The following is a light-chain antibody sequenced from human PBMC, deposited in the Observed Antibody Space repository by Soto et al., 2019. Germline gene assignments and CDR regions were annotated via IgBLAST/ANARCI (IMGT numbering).Light chain of an antibody. CDR2: RNN. CDR1: SSIIENKY. J-gene: IGLJ2*01. V-gene: IGLV1-47*01. Sequence: HCVLTHSPSESRPPGRMLIISCVGRSSIIENKYVYWYQPFPGTAPKLLMYRNNQRPSGVPDRFSGSKSGTSASLDISGLRSEDEADYYCAAWDAGVGGPAFGGGTKVTVL. CDR3: AAWDAGVGGPA.